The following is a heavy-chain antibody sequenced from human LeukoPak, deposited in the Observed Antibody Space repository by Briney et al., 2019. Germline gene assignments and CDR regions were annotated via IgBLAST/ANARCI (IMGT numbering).Heavy chain of an antibody. CDR2: ITSGGDYM. Sequence: GGSLRLSCAASGFTFGGYTMSWVRQAPGKGLQWVSTITSGGDYMYYADPVKGRFTISRDDSKNSLYLHMNSLRAEDTAVYYCARVSIFGVVIANDYWGQGAVVTVSS. D-gene: IGHD3-16*02. CDR1: GFTFGGYT. J-gene: IGHJ4*02. CDR3: ARVSIFGVVIANDY. V-gene: IGHV3-21*01.